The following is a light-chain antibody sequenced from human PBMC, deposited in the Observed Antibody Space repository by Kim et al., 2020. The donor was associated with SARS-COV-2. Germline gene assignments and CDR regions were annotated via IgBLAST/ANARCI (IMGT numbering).Light chain of an antibody. CDR1: QGIRNE. Sequence: AIQMTQSPSALSASIGDRVTITCRASQGIRNELGWYQQKPGRAPKLLIYAASSLQSGVPSRFSGSGSGTDFTLTISSLQPEDFTTYYCLQDYKYPRTFGQGTKVDIK. CDR3: LQDYKYPRT. V-gene: IGKV1-6*01. J-gene: IGKJ1*01. CDR2: AAS.